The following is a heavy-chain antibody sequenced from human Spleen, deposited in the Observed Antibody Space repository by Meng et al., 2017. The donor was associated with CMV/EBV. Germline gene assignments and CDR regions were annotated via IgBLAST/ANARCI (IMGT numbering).Heavy chain of an antibody. CDR2: IGNDGSNK. V-gene: IGHV3-30*02. CDR3: AQEVAGPID. J-gene: IGHJ4*02. D-gene: IGHD6-19*01. Sequence: GGSLRLSCAASGFTFSSYGMHWVRQAPGKGLEWVAFIGNDGSNKHYIDSVKGRFTISRDNSKNTLYLQMNSLRGEDTAVYYCAQEVAGPIDWGQGTLVT. CDR1: GFTFSSYG.